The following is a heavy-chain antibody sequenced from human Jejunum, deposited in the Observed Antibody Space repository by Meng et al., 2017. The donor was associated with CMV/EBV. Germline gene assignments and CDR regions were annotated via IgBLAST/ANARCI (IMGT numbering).Heavy chain of an antibody. V-gene: IGHV1-69*12. CDR2: IVPIFSTT. J-gene: IGHJ1*01. CDR3: VRSLVWN. CDR1: GDIFNNYG. Sequence: QVPLVQSGAELKKPGSSVKVSCKASGDIFNNYGFTWVRQAPGQGLEWMGGIVPIFSTTNYAQKFQGRVTITADESTSTAYMELSSLTSEDTAVYYCVRSLVWNWGQGTLVTVSS. D-gene: IGHD2-8*01.